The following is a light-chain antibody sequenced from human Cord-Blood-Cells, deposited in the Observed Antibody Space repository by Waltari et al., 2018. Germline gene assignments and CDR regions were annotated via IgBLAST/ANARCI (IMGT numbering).Light chain of an antibody. Sequence: DSVMTQSPLSLPVTPGEPASIPCRSSQSRLHSNGYNYLDWYLQKPGQSPQLLIYLGSNRASGVPDRFSGSGSGTDFTLKISRVEAEDVGVYYCMQGIHLPFTFGPGTKVDIK. V-gene: IGKV2-28*01. J-gene: IGKJ3*01. CDR3: MQGIHLPFT. CDR1: QSRLHSNGYNY. CDR2: LGS.